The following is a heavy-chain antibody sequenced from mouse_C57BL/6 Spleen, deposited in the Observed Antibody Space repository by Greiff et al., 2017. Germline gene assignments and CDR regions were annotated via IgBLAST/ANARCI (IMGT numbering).Heavy chain of an antibody. Sequence: QVQLKQPGAELVKPGASVKLSCKASGYTFTSYWMHWVKQRPGQGLEWIGMIHPNSGSTNYNEKFKSKATLTVDKSSSTAYMQLSSLTSEDSAVYYCARLDGSRGYYFDYWGKGTTLTVSS. D-gene: IGHD1-1*01. CDR2: IHPNSGST. CDR3: ARLDGSRGYYFDY. CDR1: GYTFTSYW. J-gene: IGHJ2*01. V-gene: IGHV1-64*01.